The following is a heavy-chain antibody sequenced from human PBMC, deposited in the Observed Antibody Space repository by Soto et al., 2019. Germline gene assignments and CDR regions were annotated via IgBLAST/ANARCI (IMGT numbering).Heavy chain of an antibody. CDR3: ARVATDYYSMDV. Sequence: GGSLRLSCAASGFTVSSNYMSWARQAPGKGLEWVSVIYSGGSTYYADSVKGRFTISRDNSKNTLYLQMNSLRAEDTAVYYCARVATDYYSMDVWGKGTTVTVSS. V-gene: IGHV3-66*01. CDR1: GFTVSSNY. CDR2: IYSGGST. J-gene: IGHJ6*03.